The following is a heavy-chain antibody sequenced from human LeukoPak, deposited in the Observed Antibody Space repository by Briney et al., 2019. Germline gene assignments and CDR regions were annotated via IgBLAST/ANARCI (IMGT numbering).Heavy chain of an antibody. D-gene: IGHD3-22*01. CDR3: ASFGLEAPGSSGSYYGMDV. CDR2: IYYSGST. V-gene: IGHV4-59*01. CDR1: GGSISSYY. Sequence: PSETLSLTCTVSGGSISSYYWSWIRQPPGKGLEWIGYIYYSGSTNYNPSLKSRVTISVDTSKNQFSLKLSSVTAADTAVYYCASFGLEAPGSSGSYYGMDVWGQGTTVTVSS. J-gene: IGHJ6*02.